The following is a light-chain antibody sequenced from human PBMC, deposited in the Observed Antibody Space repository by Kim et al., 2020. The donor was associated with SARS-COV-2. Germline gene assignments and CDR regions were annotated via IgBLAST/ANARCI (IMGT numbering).Light chain of an antibody. CDR2: LGS. CDR1: QSLLHSNGYNY. V-gene: IGKV2-28*01. CDR3: MQALQTLLT. Sequence: PPSIACRSSQSLLHSNGYNYLDWYLQKPGQSPQLLIYLGSNRASGVPDRFSGSGSGTEFTLKISRVEAEDVGVYYCMQALQTLLTFGGGTKVDIK. J-gene: IGKJ4*01.